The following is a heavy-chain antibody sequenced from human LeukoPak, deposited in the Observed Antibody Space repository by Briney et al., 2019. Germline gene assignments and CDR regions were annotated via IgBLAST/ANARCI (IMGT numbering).Heavy chain of an antibody. D-gene: IGHD5-24*01. CDR1: GGSISSYY. Sequence: SETLSLTCTVSGGSISSYYWSWIRQPPGKGLEWIGYIYYSGSTNYNPSLKSRVTISVDTSKNQFSLRVTSVTAADTAVYYCARLVPDRLETATLYSFDYWGQGTLVTVYS. J-gene: IGHJ4*02. V-gene: IGHV4-59*08. CDR2: IYYSGST. CDR3: ARLVPDRLETATLYSFDY.